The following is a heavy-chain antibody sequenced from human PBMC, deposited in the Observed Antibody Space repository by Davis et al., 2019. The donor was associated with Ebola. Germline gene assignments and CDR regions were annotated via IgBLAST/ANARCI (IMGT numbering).Heavy chain of an antibody. D-gene: IGHD5-24*01. CDR2: ISSSSSTI. CDR3: ARGPRWLQLDY. J-gene: IGHJ4*02. V-gene: IGHV3-48*04. Sequence: PGGSLRLSCPASGFTFSSYSMNWVRQAPGKGLEWVSYISSSSSTIQYADSVKGRFTISRDNAKNTLYLQMNSLRAEDTAVYYCARGPRWLQLDYWGQGTLVTVSS. CDR1: GFTFSSYS.